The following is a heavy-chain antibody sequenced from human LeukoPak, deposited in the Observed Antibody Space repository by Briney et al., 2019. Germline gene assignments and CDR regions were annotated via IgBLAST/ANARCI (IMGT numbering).Heavy chain of an antibody. J-gene: IGHJ5*02. Sequence: SETLPLTCSVSGGSITTYFWTWIWQPPGKGLEWIGYIYYTGSTNYNPSLKGRVTMSVDSSKNQISLKLTSVTAADTAVYYCSRGRNTLFPWGQGSLVAVSS. V-gene: IGHV4-59*01. CDR2: IYYTGST. CDR3: SRGRNTLFP. CDR1: GGSITTYF.